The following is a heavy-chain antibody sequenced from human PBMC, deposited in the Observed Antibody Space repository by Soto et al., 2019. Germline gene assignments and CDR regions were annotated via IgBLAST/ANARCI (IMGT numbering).Heavy chain of an antibody. V-gene: IGHV3-15*01. CDR2: IKSKTDGGTT. CDR1: GVTFSNAW. D-gene: IGHD6-6*01. J-gene: IGHJ4*02. Sequence: GGSLRLSCAAAGVTFSNAWLSWVRRAPGKGLEWVGRIKSKTDGGTTDYTAPVKGRFTISRDDSKNTLYLQMNSLKIEDTAVYYCTTGSTSTKNYWGQGTLVTVSS. CDR3: TTGSTSTKNY.